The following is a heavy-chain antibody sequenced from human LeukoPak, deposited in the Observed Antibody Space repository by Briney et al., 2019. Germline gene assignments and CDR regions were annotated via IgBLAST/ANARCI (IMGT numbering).Heavy chain of an antibody. Sequence: GESLKISCKGSGNSFTNYWISWVRQMPGKGLEWMGRIDPSDSYTNYSPSFQGHVTLSVDKSISTAYLQWSSLTASDTAIYYCARHNEADFSSSTDAFDIWGQGTMVTVSS. CDR2: IDPSDSYT. CDR1: GNSFTNYW. V-gene: IGHV5-10-1*01. D-gene: IGHD6-6*01. CDR3: ARHNEADFSSSTDAFDI. J-gene: IGHJ3*02.